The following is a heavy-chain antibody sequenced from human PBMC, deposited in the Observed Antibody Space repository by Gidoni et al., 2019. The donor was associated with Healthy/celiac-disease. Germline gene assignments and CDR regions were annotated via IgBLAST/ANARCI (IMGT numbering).Heavy chain of an antibody. CDR2: IIPIFGTA. Sequence: QVQLVQSGAELKKPGSSVKVSCKASGGTFSSYAISWVRQAPGQGLEWMGGIIPIFGTANYAQKFQGRVTITADESTSSAYMELSSLRSEDTAVYYCARVRLPSPNGVCYLCYGMDVWGQGTTVTVSS. D-gene: IGHD2-8*01. V-gene: IGHV1-69*01. CDR3: ARVRLPSPNGVCYLCYGMDV. J-gene: IGHJ6*02. CDR1: GGTFSSYA.